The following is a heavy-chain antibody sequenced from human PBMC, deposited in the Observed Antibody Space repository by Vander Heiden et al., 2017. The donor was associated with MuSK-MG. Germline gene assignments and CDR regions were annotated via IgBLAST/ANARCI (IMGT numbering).Heavy chain of an antibody. J-gene: IGHJ4*02. CDR1: GYNFTDRY. CDR2: LDPEDNEA. V-gene: IGHV1-69-2*01. CDR3: ATGSGGYDYPYFDL. D-gene: IGHD5-12*01. Sequence: EVQLIQSGTEVKKPGSTVKISCRVFGYNFTDRYMHWVQQAPGKGLEYMGLLDPEDNEATYAEKFQGRVTMTADTSTDTAYLALSSLTSEDTALYYCATGSGGYDYPYFDLWGQGTLVTVSS.